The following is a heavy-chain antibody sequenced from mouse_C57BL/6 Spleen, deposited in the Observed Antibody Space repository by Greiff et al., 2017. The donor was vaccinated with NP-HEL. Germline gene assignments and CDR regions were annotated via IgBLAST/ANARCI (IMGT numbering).Heavy chain of an antibody. Sequence: QVQLQQPGAELVKPGASVKMSCKASGYTFTSYWITWVKQRPGQGLEWIGDIYPGSGSTNYNEKFKSKATLTVDTSSSTAYMQLSSLTSEESAVYYCASSPIYYGNTYAMDYWGQGTSVTVSS. CDR2: IYPGSGST. D-gene: IGHD2-1*01. CDR3: ASSPIYYGNTYAMDY. CDR1: GYTFTSYW. V-gene: IGHV1-55*01. J-gene: IGHJ4*01.